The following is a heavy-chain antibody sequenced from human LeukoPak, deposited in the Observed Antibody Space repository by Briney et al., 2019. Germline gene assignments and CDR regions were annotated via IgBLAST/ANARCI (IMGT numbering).Heavy chain of an antibody. CDR2: ISSSGSTI. CDR3: ARPFLYSGYGFDY. J-gene: IGHJ4*02. CDR1: GFTFSDYY. V-gene: IGHV3-11*01. Sequence: GGSLRLSCAASGFTFSDYYMSWLRQAPGKGLEWGSYISSSGSTIYYADSVKGRFTISRDNAKNSLYLQMNSLRAEDTAVYYCARPFLYSGYGFDYWGQGTLVTVSS. D-gene: IGHD5-12*01.